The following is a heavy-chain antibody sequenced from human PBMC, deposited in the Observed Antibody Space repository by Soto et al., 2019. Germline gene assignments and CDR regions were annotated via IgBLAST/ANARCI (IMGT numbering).Heavy chain of an antibody. Sequence: PGGSLRLSCAASGFTFSSYEMNWVRQAPGKGREWVSYISSSGSTIYYADSVKGRFTISRDNAKNSLYLQMNSLRAEDTAVYYCASFVVVTAIPAFDIWGQGTMVTVSS. CDR3: ASFVVVTAIPAFDI. V-gene: IGHV3-48*03. D-gene: IGHD2-21*02. J-gene: IGHJ3*02. CDR2: ISSSGSTI. CDR1: GFTFSSYE.